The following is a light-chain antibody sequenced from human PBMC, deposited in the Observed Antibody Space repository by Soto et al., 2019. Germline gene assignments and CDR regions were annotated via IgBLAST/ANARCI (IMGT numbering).Light chain of an antibody. J-gene: IGKJ2*01. CDR1: QDINNY. CDR2: ATS. Sequence: DIQMTQSPSSLSASVGGRVSITCRASQDINNYLAWYQQKPGKAPKLLIYATSTLHSGVPSRFSGRVSGTDFTLTITSLQPEDAATYYCQKYRSVTYTFGQGTKLEL. V-gene: IGKV1-27*01. CDR3: QKYRSVTYT.